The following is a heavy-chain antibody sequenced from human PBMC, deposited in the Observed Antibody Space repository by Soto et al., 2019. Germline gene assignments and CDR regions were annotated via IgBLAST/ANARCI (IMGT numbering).Heavy chain of an antibody. CDR2: IIPILDRV. J-gene: IGHJ6*02. V-gene: IGHV1-69*01. CDR1: RGTFGSYG. Sequence: QIQLMQSGAEVKKPGSSVKVSCKASRGTFGSYGISWVRQAPGHGLEWLGGIIPILDRVIYAEKFRGRVTISADASGGTAYMDLSSLTSEDTAVYYCARDNTPVTLVSNYYYGMDIWGQGTTVTVSS. D-gene: IGHD2-8*01. CDR3: ARDNTPVTLVSNYYYGMDI.